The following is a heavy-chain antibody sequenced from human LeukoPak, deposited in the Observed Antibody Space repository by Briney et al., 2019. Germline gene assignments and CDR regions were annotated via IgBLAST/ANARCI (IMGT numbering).Heavy chain of an antibody. D-gene: IGHD1-14*01. Sequence: TASETLSLTCTVSGGSISSYYWSWIRQPPGKGLEWIGDIYYSGSTNYNPSLKSRGTISVDTSKNHFSLKLSSVTAADTAVYYCARHGIYYYFDYWGQGTLVTVSS. V-gene: IGHV4-59*08. J-gene: IGHJ4*02. CDR3: ARHGIYYYFDY. CDR2: IYYSGST. CDR1: GGSISSYY.